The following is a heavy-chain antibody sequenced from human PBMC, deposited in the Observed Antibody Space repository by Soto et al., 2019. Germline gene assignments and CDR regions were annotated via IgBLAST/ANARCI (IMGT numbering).Heavy chain of an antibody. J-gene: IGHJ4*02. CDR1: GFTFSSYS. Sequence: GGSLRLSCAASGFTFSSYSMNWVRQAPGKGLEWISYTSSGSNTIYYADSVKGRFTISRDNAKNSLYLQMNSLRAEDTAVYYCARDHPFSGYDWGIDYWGQGTLVTVSS. CDR3: ARDHPFSGYDWGIDY. V-gene: IGHV3-48*01. CDR2: TSSGSNTI. D-gene: IGHD5-12*01.